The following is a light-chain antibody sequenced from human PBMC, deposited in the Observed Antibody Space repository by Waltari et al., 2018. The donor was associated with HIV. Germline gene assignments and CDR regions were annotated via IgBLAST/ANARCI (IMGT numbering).Light chain of an antibody. CDR1: QSLLHSNGYDY. Sequence: DIVMTQSPLYLPVTPGEPASISCRSSQSLLHSNGYDYLDWYLQKPGQSPQLLTYLGSSRASGLPDRFSGSGSGTDFTLKISRVESEDVGVYYCMQALQTPLFTFGPGTKVDIK. J-gene: IGKJ3*01. CDR3: MQALQTPLFT. V-gene: IGKV2-28*01. CDR2: LGS.